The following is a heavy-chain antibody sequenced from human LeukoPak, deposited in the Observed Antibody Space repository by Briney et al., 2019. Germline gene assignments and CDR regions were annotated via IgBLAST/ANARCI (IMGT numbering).Heavy chain of an antibody. CDR3: ARDRAVVLIAAPGY. CDR2: ISAYNGNT. CDR1: GFTFTNYG. V-gene: IGHV1-18*01. J-gene: IGHJ4*02. Sequence: ASVKVSCKASGFTFTNYGISWVRQAPGQGLEWMGWISAYNGNTKYAQNLQDRVIMTTDTSTSTAYMELRSLRSDDTAVYYCARDRAVVLIAAPGYWGQGTLVTVSS. D-gene: IGHD2-15*01.